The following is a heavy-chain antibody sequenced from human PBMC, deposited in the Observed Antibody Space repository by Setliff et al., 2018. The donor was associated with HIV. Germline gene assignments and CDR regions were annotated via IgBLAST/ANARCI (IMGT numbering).Heavy chain of an antibody. CDR3: ARGRTARFGEFYY. Sequence: ASVKVSCKASGYTFINYDINWLRQASGQGLEWMGWVTPSSGNTGYAQKFQGRVTMTRDTSISTAYLELNNLRSEDTAVYYCARGRTARFGEFYYWGQGALVTVSS. J-gene: IGHJ4*02. D-gene: IGHD3-10*01. V-gene: IGHV1-8*02. CDR2: VTPSSGNT. CDR1: GYTFINYD.